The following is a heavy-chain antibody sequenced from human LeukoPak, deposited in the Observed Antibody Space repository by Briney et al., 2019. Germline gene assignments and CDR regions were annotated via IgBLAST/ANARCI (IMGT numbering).Heavy chain of an antibody. V-gene: IGHV3-48*01. Sequence: GGSLRLSCAASGFTFSSYSMNWVRQAPGKGLEWVSDISSSSSTIYYADSVKGRFTISRDNSKNTLYLQMNSLRAEDTAVYYCASPYYYASGSFDVWGQGTLVTVSS. CDR1: GFTFSSYS. CDR2: ISSSSSTI. J-gene: IGHJ4*02. D-gene: IGHD3-10*01. CDR3: ASPYYYASGSFDV.